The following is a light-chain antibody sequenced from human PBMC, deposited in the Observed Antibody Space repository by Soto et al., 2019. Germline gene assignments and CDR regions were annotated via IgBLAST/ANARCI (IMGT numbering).Light chain of an antibody. J-gene: IGKJ1*01. CDR1: QSISSW. CDR2: DAS. V-gene: IGKV1-5*01. CDR3: QQYNSIE. Sequence: DIQMTQSRSSLSASVGDRVTITCRASQSISSWLAWYQQKPGKAPKLLIYDASSLESGVPSRFSGSGSGTEFTLTISSLQPDDFATYYCQQYNSIEFGQGTKVDIK.